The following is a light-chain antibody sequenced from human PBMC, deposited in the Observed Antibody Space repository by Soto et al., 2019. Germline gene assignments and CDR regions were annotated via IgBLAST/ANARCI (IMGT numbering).Light chain of an antibody. J-gene: IGLJ2*01. CDR1: ALPKKN. Sequence: SYELTQPPSVSVSPGQTDRITCSGDALPKKNAYWYQQRSGQAPVLVIYGDNKRPSGIPERFSVSSSGTVATLTISGAQVEDEADYFCYSTDSSNSRGVFGGGTKVTVL. CDR2: GDN. V-gene: IGLV3-10*01. CDR3: YSTDSSNSRGV.